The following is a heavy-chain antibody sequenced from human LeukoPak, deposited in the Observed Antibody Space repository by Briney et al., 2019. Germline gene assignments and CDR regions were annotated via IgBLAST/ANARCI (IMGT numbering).Heavy chain of an antibody. CDR1: GGSPIGNL. V-gene: IGHV4-59*01. J-gene: IGHJ4*02. CDR3: ARVLLAGTTDY. CDR2: MYYRRTN. Sequence: PETLSHTPADSGGSPIGNLRSWSRAPPGRGVGWMGYMYYRRTNKYTPSLKSRVTMSVDPSKNQISLKLTSVTAADTAVYYCARVLLAGTTDYWGQGTLVTVSS. D-gene: IGHD1-7*01.